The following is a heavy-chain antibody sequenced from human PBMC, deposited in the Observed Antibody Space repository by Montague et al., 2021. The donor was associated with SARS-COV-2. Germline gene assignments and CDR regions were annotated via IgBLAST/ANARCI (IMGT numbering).Heavy chain of an antibody. J-gene: IGHJ3*02. CDR2: IHYSVST. Sequence: SETLSLTCTVSGGSISSSSYYWGWIRHPPGKGLEWFGSIHYSVSTYYNPSLKSLVTISVDTSKNPLSWKLSSVTAADTAVYYCARLVEPGYYYGSSGLRADDFDIWGQGTMVTVSS. CDR1: GGSISSSSYY. D-gene: IGHD3-22*01. V-gene: IGHV4-39*01. CDR3: ARLVEPGYYYGSSGLRADDFDI.